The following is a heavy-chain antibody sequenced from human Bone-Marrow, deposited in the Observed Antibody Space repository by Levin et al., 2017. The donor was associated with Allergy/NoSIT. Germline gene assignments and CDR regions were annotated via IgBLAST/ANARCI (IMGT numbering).Heavy chain of an antibody. CDR1: RGSISSSDY. CDR3: ASGGNGQPAFDF. CDR2: IYYGGKT. J-gene: IGHJ4*02. Sequence: SQTLSLTCTISRGSISSSDYWGWIRQSPGKGLEWIASIYYGGKTFYNTSLKSRVTISVDTSHNQFSLKINSVTAADTAVYYCASGGNGQPAFDFWGQGALVTVSS. V-gene: IGHV4-39*01. D-gene: IGHD2-8*01.